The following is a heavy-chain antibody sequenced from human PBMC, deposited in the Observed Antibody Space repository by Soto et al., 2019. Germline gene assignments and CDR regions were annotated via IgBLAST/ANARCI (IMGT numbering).Heavy chain of an antibody. V-gene: IGHV1-69*01. CDR2: IIPIFGTA. J-gene: IGHJ6*02. CDR3: ARGVVVPTDTWEDYYYYGMDV. CDR1: GGTFSSYA. D-gene: IGHD2-2*01. Sequence: QVQLVQSGAEVKKPGSSVKVSCKASGGTFSSYAISWVRQAPGQGLEWMGGIIPIFGTANYAQKFQGRVTITADESTSTAYMELSSLRSEDTAVYYCARGVVVPTDTWEDYYYYGMDVWGQGTTVTVSS.